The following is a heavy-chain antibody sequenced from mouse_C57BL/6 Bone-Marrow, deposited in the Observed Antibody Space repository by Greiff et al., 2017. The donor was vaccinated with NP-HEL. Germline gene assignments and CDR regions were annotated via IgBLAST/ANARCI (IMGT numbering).Heavy chain of an antibody. Sequence: EVKLVESGGGLVKPGGSLKLSCAASGFTFSDYGMHWVRQAPEKGLEWVAYISSGSSTIYYADTVKGRFTISRDNAKNTLFLRMTSLRSEDTAMYYCARRYRGLYYYAMDYWGQGTSVTVSS. CDR2: ISSGSSTI. J-gene: IGHJ4*01. CDR1: GFTFSDYG. D-gene: IGHD2-12*01. CDR3: ARRYRGLYYYAMDY. V-gene: IGHV5-17*01.